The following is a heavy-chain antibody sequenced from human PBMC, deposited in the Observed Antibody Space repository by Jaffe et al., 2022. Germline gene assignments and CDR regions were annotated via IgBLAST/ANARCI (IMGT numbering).Heavy chain of an antibody. CDR2: ISWNSGSI. CDR1: GFTFDDYA. D-gene: IGHD3-3*01. Sequence: EVQLVESGGGLVQPGRSLRLSCAASGFTFDDYAMHWVRQAPGKGLEWVSGISWNSGSIGYADSVKGRFTISRDNAKNSLYLQMNSLRAEDTALYYCAKAGRGTIFGVARVYYMDVWGKGTTVTVSS. J-gene: IGHJ6*03. CDR3: AKAGRGTIFGVARVYYMDV. V-gene: IGHV3-9*01.